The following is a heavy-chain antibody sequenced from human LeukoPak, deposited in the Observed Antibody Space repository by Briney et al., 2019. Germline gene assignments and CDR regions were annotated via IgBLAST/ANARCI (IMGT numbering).Heavy chain of an antibody. V-gene: IGHV3-74*01. J-gene: IGHJ4*02. D-gene: IGHD3-10*01. CDR3: AREGDGMVGGIIIGSYFDY. CDR1: GFTFSNYW. CDR2: INRDGSSS. Sequence: GGPLRLSCAASGFTFSNYWMYWVRQAPGEGLVWVSRINRDGSSSSYADSVKGRFTVSRDNPKNTLYLQMNSLIADDMAVYYCAREGDGMVGGIIIGSYFDYWGQGTLVTVSS.